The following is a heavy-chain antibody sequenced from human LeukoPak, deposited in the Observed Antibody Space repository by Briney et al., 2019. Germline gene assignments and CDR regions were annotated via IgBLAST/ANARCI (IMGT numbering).Heavy chain of an antibody. CDR2: IFSDGST. Sequence: GGSLRLSCAASGFTVSSNYMNWVRQARGKGLQWVSIIFSDGSTYYAGSVKGRFTISRDNSKNTLHLQMNSLRAEDTAVYYCARSLYSDSGGYYSDAFHVWGQGTMVTVSS. CDR3: ARSLYSDSGGYYSDAFHV. J-gene: IGHJ3*01. V-gene: IGHV3-66*01. D-gene: IGHD3-22*01. CDR1: GFTVSSNY.